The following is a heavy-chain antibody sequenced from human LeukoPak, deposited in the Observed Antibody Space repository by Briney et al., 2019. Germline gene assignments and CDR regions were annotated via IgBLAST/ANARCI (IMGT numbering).Heavy chain of an antibody. CDR1: GFTFSSYG. CDR3: ARGNIVVGKAPPIFAYYFDY. Sequence: QSGGSLRLSCAASGFTFSSYGMHWVRQAPGRGLEWVAVIWYDGSNKYYADSVKGRFTISRDNSKNTLYLQMNSLRAEDTAVYYCARGNIVVGKAPPIFAYYFDYWGQGTLVTVSS. J-gene: IGHJ4*02. V-gene: IGHV3-33*08. D-gene: IGHD3-22*01. CDR2: IWYDGSNK.